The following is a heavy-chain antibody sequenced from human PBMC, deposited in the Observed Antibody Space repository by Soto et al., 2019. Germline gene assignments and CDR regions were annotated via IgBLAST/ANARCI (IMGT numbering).Heavy chain of an antibody. CDR3: TRDGMDG. V-gene: IGHV1-2*02. CDR2: ISPNSGAT. CDR1: GYTFTGYY. Sequence: QVQLVQSGAEVKKPGASVKVSCKASGYTFTGYYIHWVRQPPGQGLEWVGWISPNSGATSYAQKFQGRVTMTRDRSISTAYMELSRLTSDATAVYYCTRDGMDGWGQGTTVTVSS. J-gene: IGHJ6*02.